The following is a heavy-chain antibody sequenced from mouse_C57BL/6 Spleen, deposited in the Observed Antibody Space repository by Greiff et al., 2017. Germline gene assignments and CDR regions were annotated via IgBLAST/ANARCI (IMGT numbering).Heavy chain of an antibody. J-gene: IGHJ2*01. Sequence: VQLQQSGAELVRPGTSVKVSCKASGYAFTNYLIEWVQQRPGQGLEWIGVINPGSGGTNYNEKFKGKATLTADKSSSTAYMQLSSLTSEDSAVYFCARWGQLRPFDYWGQGTTLTVSS. CDR3: ARWGQLRPFDY. V-gene: IGHV1-54*01. CDR1: GYAFTNYL. D-gene: IGHD3-2*02. CDR2: INPGSGGT.